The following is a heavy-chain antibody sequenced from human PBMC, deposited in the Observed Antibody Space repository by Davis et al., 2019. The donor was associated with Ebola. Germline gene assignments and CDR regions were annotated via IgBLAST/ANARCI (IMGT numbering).Heavy chain of an antibody. D-gene: IGHD2-15*01. Sequence: PGGSLRLSCAASGFTFSSFAMGWVRQAPGKGLEWVSAISASGDTTYYADSVKGRFTISSDHSKNMLSLEMNSLRAEDTAVYYCAREDIVVVVAATEWLYYYYGMDVWGQGTTVTVSS. CDR2: ISASGDTT. CDR3: AREDIVVVVAATEWLYYYYGMDV. J-gene: IGHJ6*02. CDR1: GFTFSSFA. V-gene: IGHV3-23*01.